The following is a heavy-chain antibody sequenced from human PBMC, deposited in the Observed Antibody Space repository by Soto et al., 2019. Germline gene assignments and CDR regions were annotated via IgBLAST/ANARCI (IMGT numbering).Heavy chain of an antibody. Sequence: SETLSLTCAVYGGSFSGYYWSWIRQPPGKGLEWIGEINHSGNTNYNPSLKSRVTISVDTSKNQFSLKLSSVTAADTAVYYCARGELANVDYWGQGTLVTVSS. D-gene: IGHD1-1*01. CDR3: ARGELANVDY. CDR1: GGSFSGYY. V-gene: IGHV4-34*01. CDR2: INHSGNT. J-gene: IGHJ4*02.